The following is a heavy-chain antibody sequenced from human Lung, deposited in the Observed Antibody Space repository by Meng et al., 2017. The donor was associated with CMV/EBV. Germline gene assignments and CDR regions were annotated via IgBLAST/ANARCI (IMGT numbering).Heavy chain of an antibody. CDR1: GFTFSGYA. J-gene: IGHJ4*02. D-gene: IGHD1-26*01. Sequence: GESLKISCAASGFTFSGYAMNWVRQAPGKGLEWISSITSASGFTFYADSVKGRFTISRDNAKNSVYLQMNSLRAEDTALYYCARDLIHWDMNGSSTRIDHFDYWGQGTLVTVSS. CDR2: ITSASGFT. CDR3: ARDLIHWDMNGSSTRIDHFDY. V-gene: IGHV3-21*01.